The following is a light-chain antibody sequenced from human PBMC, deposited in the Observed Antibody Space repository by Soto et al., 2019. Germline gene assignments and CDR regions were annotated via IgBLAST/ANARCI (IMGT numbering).Light chain of an antibody. CDR2: WAS. Sequence: DIVMAQSPDSLAVSLGERATINCKSSQSVLYSSNNKNYLAWYQQKPGQPPKLLIYWASTRESGVPDRFSGSRSGPEFTLTINSLQSEDFAIYYCQRYNNWPLTFGGGTKVDIK. J-gene: IGKJ4*01. CDR1: QSVLYSSNNKNY. V-gene: IGKV4-1*01. CDR3: QRYNNWPLT.